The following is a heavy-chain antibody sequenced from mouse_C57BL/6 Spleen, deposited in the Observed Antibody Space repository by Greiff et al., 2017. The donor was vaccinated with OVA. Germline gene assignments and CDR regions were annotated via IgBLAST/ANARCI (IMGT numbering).Heavy chain of an antibody. CDR3: AREGYFDV. V-gene: IGHV5-16*01. J-gene: IGHJ1*03. CDR2: INYDGSST. CDR1: GFTFSDYY. Sequence: EVKLVESEGGLVQPGSSMKLSCTASGFTFSDYYMAWVRQVPEKGLEWVANINYDGSSTYYLDSLKSRFIISRDNAKNILYLQMSSLKSEDTATYCYAREGYFDVWGTGTTVTVSS.